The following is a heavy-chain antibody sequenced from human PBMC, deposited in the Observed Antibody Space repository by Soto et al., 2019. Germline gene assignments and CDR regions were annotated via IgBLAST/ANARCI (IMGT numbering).Heavy chain of an antibody. V-gene: IGHV4-39*01. Sequence: PSETLYPTCTVPGGSVRSRTHYWGWIRQSPGKRLEWIGSIYYSGSTHNTPSLKSRVTLSVDTSKNQFALKLSSVTAAETAVYYCARQGITGSYYDAFDIWGQGTMVTVSS. CDR2: IYYSGST. CDR1: GGSVRSRTHY. CDR3: ARQGITGSYYDAFDI. J-gene: IGHJ3*02. D-gene: IGHD1-26*01.